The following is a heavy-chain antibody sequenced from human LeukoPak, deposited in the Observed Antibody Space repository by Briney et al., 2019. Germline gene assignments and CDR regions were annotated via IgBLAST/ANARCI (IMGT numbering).Heavy chain of an antibody. CDR2: INHSGST. D-gene: IGHD2-8*01. CDR1: GGSFSGYY. J-gene: IGHJ4*02. Sequence: SETLSLTCAVYGGSFSGYYWSWIRQPPGKGLEWIGEINHSGSTNYNPSLKSRVTIAVDTSKNQFSLKLSSVTAADTAVYYCARLNLLGYCTHDVCPGGGLPFDYWGQGTLVTVSS. V-gene: IGHV4-34*01. CDR3: ARLNLLGYCTHDVCPGGGLPFDY.